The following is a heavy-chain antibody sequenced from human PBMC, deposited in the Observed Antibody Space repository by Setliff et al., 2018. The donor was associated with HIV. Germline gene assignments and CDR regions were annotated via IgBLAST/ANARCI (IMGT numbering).Heavy chain of an antibody. Sequence: PSETLSLTCTVSGGSINTYWSWIRQPPGKGLEWIGYIKYSGNTNYNPSLKSRATISVDTSKNQFSLKLSSVTAADTAVYYCARRGLDTTLVDAFDIWGQGTMVT. D-gene: IGHD1-1*01. J-gene: IGHJ3*02. CDR3: ARRGLDTTLVDAFDI. V-gene: IGHV4-59*12. CDR1: GGSINTY. CDR2: IKYSGNT.